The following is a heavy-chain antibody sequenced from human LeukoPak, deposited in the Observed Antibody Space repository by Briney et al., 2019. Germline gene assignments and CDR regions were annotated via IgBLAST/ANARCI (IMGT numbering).Heavy chain of an antibody. D-gene: IGHD6-13*01. CDR2: IYTSGST. V-gene: IGHV4-4*07. CDR1: GGSISSYY. CDR3: ARENIGYSSSWYFDY. Sequence: SETLSLTCTVSGGSISSYYWSWIRQPPGKGLEWIGRIYTSGSTNYNPSLKSRVTMSVDTSKNQFSLKLSSVTAADTAVYYCARENIGYSSSWYFDYWGQGTLVTVSS. J-gene: IGHJ4*02.